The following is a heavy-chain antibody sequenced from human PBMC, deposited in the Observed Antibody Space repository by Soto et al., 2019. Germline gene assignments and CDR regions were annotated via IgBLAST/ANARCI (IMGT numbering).Heavy chain of an antibody. CDR1: GYTFTSYY. Sequence: ASVKVSCKASGYTFTSYYMHWVRQAPGQGLEWMGIINPSGGSTNYAQKFQGRVTITADESTSTAYMELSSLRSEDTAVYYCARGFNDFWSGSHLGYYYGMDVWGQGTTVTVSS. CDR2: INPSGGST. V-gene: IGHV1-46*01. J-gene: IGHJ6*02. CDR3: ARGFNDFWSGSHLGYYYGMDV. D-gene: IGHD3-3*01.